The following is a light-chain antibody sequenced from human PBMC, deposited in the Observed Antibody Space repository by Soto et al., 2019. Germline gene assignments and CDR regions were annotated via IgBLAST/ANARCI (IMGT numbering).Light chain of an antibody. V-gene: IGLV2-23*02. CDR2: DVS. CDR3: CSYAGDSYV. Sequence: QSALTQPASVSGSPGQSITISCTGTSSDVGNYNLVSWYQQHPGKDPKLMIYDVSKRPSGVSNRFSGSKSGNTASLTISGLQADDEADYYCCSYAGDSYVFGTGTKLTVL. CDR1: SSDVGNYNL. J-gene: IGLJ1*01.